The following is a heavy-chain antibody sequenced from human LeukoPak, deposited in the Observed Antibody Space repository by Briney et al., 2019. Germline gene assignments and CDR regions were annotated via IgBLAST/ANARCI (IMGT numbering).Heavy chain of an antibody. CDR2: IYPGDSDT. CDR3: ARPWAVLRHLSWYFDL. J-gene: IGHJ2*01. D-gene: IGHD1-26*01. V-gene: IGHV5-51*01. Sequence: GESLKISCKGFGYNFTSYWIGWVRQMPGKGLEWMGIIYPGDSDTRYSPSFQGQVTISADKSISTAYLQWSSLKASDTAMYYCARPWAVLRHLSWYFDLWGRGTLVTVSS. CDR1: GYNFTSYW.